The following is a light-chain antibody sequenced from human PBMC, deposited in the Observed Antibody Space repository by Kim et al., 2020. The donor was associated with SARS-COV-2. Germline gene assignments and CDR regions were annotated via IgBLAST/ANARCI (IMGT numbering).Light chain of an antibody. Sequence: SVKLTCTLSSGHSSFAIAWHQQQPEKGPRYLMKLNTDGSHSKGDGIPDRFSGSSSGAERYLTISSLQSEDEADYYCQTLGTGIVVFGGGTQLTVL. CDR1: SGHSSFA. CDR2: LNTDGSH. V-gene: IGLV4-69*01. CDR3: QTLGTGIVV. J-gene: IGLJ2*01.